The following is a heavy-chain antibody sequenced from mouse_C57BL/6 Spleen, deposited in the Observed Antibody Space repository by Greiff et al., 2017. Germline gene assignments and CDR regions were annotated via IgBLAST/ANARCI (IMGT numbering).Heavy chain of an antibody. D-gene: IGHD3-3*01. J-gene: IGHJ3*01. V-gene: IGHV5-4*03. Sequence: DVKLVESGGGLVKPGGSLKLSCAASGFTFSSYAMSWVRQTPEKSLEWVATISDGGGYTYYPDNVKGRFTISRANAKNHLYLQMSQLKSEDTAMYYCARDSYLPARGFADWGQGTLVTVSA. CDR1: GFTFSSYA. CDR2: ISDGGGYT. CDR3: ARDSYLPARGFAD.